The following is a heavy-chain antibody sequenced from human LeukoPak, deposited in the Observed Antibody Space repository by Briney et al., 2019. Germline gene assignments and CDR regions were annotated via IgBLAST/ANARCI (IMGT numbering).Heavy chain of an antibody. CDR1: GGSISSYY. J-gene: IGHJ4*02. CDR3: ARGGSSSRVYYFDY. D-gene: IGHD1-26*01. V-gene: IGHV4-4*07. CDR2: IYTSGST. Sequence: SETLSLTCTVSGGSISSYYWSWIRQPAGKGLEWIGRIYTSGSTNYNPSLQSRVTMSVDTSKNQFSLKLSSVTAADTAVYYCARGGSSSRVYYFDYWGQGTLVTVSS.